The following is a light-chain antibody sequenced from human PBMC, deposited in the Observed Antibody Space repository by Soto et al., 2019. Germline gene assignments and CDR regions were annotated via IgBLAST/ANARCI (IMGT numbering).Light chain of an antibody. Sequence: EIELTQSPGTLSLTPGERATLSCRASQSVSSSYLAWYQQKPGQAPRPLIYGGSSRAIGIPVRFSGSGSGTDFTLPISRLEPEDFAVYYFQEYGSSPWMFGQVTKVEIK. CDR1: QSVSSSY. CDR2: GGS. J-gene: IGKJ1*01. V-gene: IGKV3-20*01. CDR3: QEYGSSPWM.